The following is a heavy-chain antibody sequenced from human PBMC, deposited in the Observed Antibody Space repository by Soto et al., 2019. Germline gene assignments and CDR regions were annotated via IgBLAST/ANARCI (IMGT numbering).Heavy chain of an antibody. CDR1: GYNFTSHY. V-gene: IGHV1-2*02. J-gene: IGHJ5*02. CDR2: IYPGSGDT. Sequence: GASVKVSCKASGYNFTSHYMHWVRQAPGQGLESMGIIYPGSGDTGYAQKFQGRVTMTRDISIATAYMELSSLRSDDTAIYYCARMATFGSLNWFDPWGQGTLVTVSS. D-gene: IGHD3-16*01. CDR3: ARMATFGSLNWFDP.